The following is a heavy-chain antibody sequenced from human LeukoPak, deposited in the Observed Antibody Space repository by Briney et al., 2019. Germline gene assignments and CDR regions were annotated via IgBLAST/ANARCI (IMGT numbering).Heavy chain of an antibody. Sequence: GGSLRLSCAASGFTFSDYYMSWIRQAPGKGLEWLSYISSSSTTYTKYADSVKGRFTISRDNAKNSLYLHMNSLRAEDTAAYYCARPGGGYSIDYWGQGTLVTVSS. J-gene: IGHJ4*02. D-gene: IGHD1-26*01. V-gene: IGHV3-11*03. CDR3: ARPGGGYSIDY. CDR2: ISSSSTTYT. CDR1: GFTFSDYY.